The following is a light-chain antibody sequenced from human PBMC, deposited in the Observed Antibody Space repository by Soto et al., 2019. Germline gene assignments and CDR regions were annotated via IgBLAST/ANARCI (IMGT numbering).Light chain of an antibody. CDR1: QTISGW. CDR3: QQYNTFWT. CDR2: DVS. V-gene: IGKV1-5*01. Sequence: DIQMNQSHSTLSSSVRVRVSITCRASQTISGWLAWYQQKPGKAPKLLIYDVSSLETGVPSRFSGSGSGTEFTLTISSLQPDDFATYYCQQYNTFWTFGQGTKVDIK. J-gene: IGKJ1*01.